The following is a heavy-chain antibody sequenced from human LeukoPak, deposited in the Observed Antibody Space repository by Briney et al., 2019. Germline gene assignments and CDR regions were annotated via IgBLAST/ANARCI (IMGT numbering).Heavy chain of an antibody. V-gene: IGHV4-34*01. CDR3: ARGSRGYSYGYLY. Sequence: PSETLSLTCAVYGGSFSGYYWSWIRQPPGKGLEWIGEINHSGSTNYNPSLKSRVTISVDTSKNQFSLKPSSVTAADTAVYYCARGSRGYSYGYLYWGQGTLVTVSS. J-gene: IGHJ4*02. CDR2: INHSGST. D-gene: IGHD5-18*01. CDR1: GGSFSGYY.